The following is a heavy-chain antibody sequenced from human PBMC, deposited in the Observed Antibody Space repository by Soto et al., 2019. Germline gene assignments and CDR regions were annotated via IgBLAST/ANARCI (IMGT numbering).Heavy chain of an antibody. CDR1: AFTLSKFA. Sequence: QVQLVESGGGVVQPGRSLRLSCAASAFTLSKFAMHWVRQAPGKGLEWVAVTSKDGINTYYADSAKGRFTISRDNSKSTIYLQMNSLRTEDTALYYCARGNMDVWGQGTTVTVSS. CDR3: ARGNMDV. V-gene: IGHV3-30-3*01. J-gene: IGHJ6*02. D-gene: IGHD1-1*01. CDR2: TSKDGINT.